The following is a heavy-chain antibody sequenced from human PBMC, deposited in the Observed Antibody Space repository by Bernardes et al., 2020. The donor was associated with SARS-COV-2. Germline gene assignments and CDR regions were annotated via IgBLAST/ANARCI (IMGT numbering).Heavy chain of an antibody. CDR1: GGSIGSYH. CDR2: FYTSGST. V-gene: IGHV4-4*07. Sequence: SEPLYLTCSVFGGSIGSYHWSWIRKPAGKGLEWIGRFYTSGSTIYNPSLKSRVTMSVDTSKNHFSLRLSSVTAADTAVYYCARELPYYYDNYYFDYWGQGTLVTVSS. CDR3: ARELPYYYDNYYFDY. J-gene: IGHJ4*02. D-gene: IGHD3-22*01.